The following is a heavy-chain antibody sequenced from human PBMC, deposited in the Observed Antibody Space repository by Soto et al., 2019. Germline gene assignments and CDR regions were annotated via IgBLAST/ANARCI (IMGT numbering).Heavy chain of an antibody. CDR2: IYYSGST. J-gene: IGHJ5*02. CDR1: GGSISSSSYY. Sequence: SETLSLTCTVSGGSISSSSYYWGWIRQPPGKGLEWIGSIYYSGSTYYNPSLKSRVTISVDTSKNQFSLKLSSVTAADTAVYYCARWTYCGGDCYRNWFDPWGQGTLVTVSS. D-gene: IGHD2-21*02. V-gene: IGHV4-39*01. CDR3: ARWTYCGGDCYRNWFDP.